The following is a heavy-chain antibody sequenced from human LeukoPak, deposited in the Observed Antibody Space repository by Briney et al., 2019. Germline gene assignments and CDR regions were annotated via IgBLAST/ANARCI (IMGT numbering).Heavy chain of an antibody. V-gene: IGHV3-48*01. J-gene: IGHJ4*02. D-gene: IGHD2-8*01. CDR3: ARDRCTNGVCYTFAY. CDR1: GFTFSSYG. CDR2: ISSSSSTI. Sequence: GGSLRLSCAASGFTFSSYGMQWVRQAPGKGLEWVSYISSSSSTISYPDPVKGRFTISRDNAKNSLYLQMNNLRAEDTAVYYCARDRCTNGVCYTFAYWGQGTLVTVSS.